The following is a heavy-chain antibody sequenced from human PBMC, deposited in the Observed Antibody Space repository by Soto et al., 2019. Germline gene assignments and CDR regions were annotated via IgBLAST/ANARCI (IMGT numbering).Heavy chain of an antibody. CDR1: GFTFGDYA. D-gene: IGHD6-6*01. CDR3: AKGIAARPDYYGMDV. Sequence: PGGSLRLSCTAPGFTFGDYAMSWFRQAPGKGLEWVGFIRSKAYGGTTEYAASVKGRFTISRDDSKSIAYLQMNSLKTEDTAVYYCAKGIAARPDYYGMDVWGQGTTVTVSS. CDR2: IRSKAYGGTT. V-gene: IGHV3-49*03. J-gene: IGHJ6*02.